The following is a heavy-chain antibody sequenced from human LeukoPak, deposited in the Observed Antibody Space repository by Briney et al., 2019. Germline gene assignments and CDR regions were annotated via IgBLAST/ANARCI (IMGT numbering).Heavy chain of an antibody. J-gene: IGHJ3*02. CDR2: IYYSGST. V-gene: IGHV4-30-4*01. D-gene: IGHD2-21*02. Sequence: PSQTLSLTCTVSGGSISSGDYYWSWIRQPPGKGLEWIGYIYYSGSTYYNPSLKSRVSISVDTSKNQFSLKLTSVTAADTAVYYCARAGHIVVVTAIRAFDIWGRGTMVTVSS. CDR3: ARAGHIVVVTAIRAFDI. CDR1: GGSISSGDYY.